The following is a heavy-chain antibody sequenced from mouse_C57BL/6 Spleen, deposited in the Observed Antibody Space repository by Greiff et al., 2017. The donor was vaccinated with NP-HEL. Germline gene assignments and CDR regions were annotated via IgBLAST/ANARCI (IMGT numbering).Heavy chain of an antibody. Sequence: EVMLVESEGDLVKPGGSLKLSCAASGFTFSSYGMSWVRQTPDKRLEWVATISSGGSYTYYPDSVKGRFTISRDNAKNTLYLQMSSLKSEDTAMYYCARQGSSYFFDYWGQGTTLTVSS. CDR3: ARQGSSYFFDY. D-gene: IGHD1-1*01. V-gene: IGHV5-6*01. CDR2: ISSGGSYT. CDR1: GFTFSSYG. J-gene: IGHJ2*01.